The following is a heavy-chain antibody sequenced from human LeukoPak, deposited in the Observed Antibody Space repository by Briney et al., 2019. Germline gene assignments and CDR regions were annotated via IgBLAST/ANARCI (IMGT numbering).Heavy chain of an antibody. CDR1: GFTFSSYA. Sequence: PGGSLRLSCAASGFTFSSYAMSWVRQAPGKGLEWDSAISGSGDSTYYAASVKGRFTISRDNSKNTLYLQMDSLRAEDTAVYYCAKDRIVVVVAATEEDYWGQGTLVTVSS. J-gene: IGHJ4*02. D-gene: IGHD2-15*01. CDR2: ISGSGDST. V-gene: IGHV3-23*01. CDR3: AKDRIVVVVAATEEDY.